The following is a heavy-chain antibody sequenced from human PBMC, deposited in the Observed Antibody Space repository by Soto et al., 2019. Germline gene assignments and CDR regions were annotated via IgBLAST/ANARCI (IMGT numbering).Heavy chain of an antibody. Sequence: SETLSLTCAVYGGSFSGYYWSWIRQPPGKGLEWIGEINHSGSTNYNPSLKSRVTISVDTSKNQFSLKLSSVTAADTAVYYCAAHSSLNWFGPWGQGTLVTVSS. J-gene: IGHJ5*02. D-gene: IGHD6-6*01. CDR1: GGSFSGYY. CDR3: AAHSSLNWFGP. V-gene: IGHV4-34*01. CDR2: INHSGST.